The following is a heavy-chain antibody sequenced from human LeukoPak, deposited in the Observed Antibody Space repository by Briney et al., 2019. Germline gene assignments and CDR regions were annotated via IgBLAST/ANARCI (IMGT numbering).Heavy chain of an antibody. V-gene: IGHV3-15*07. Sequence: KPGGSLRLSCAASGFTFSNAWMNWVRQAPGRGLEWVGRIKSKTDGGTTDYAAPVKGRFTISRDDSKSIAYLQMNSLKTEDTAVYYCTRAVHSNYPVVFDYWGQGTLVTVSS. J-gene: IGHJ4*02. CDR2: IKSKTDGGTT. D-gene: IGHD4-11*01. CDR3: TRAVHSNYPVVFDY. CDR1: GFTFSNAW.